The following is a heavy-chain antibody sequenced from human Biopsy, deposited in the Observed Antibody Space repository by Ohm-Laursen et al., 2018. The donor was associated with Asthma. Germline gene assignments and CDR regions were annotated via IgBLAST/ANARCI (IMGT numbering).Heavy chain of an antibody. D-gene: IGHD3-10*01. CDR2: ISYDGSSI. CDR1: RFTYE. J-gene: IGHJ5*01. V-gene: IGHV3-30-3*01. CDR3: AREGTGIWVRGVPSVWFDS. Sequence: SLRLSCSASRFTYEMHWVRQAPGKGLEWVAVISYDGSSIYYADSVKGRFTISRDNSKNTLSLQMSSLTAEDTAAYYCAREGTGIWVRGVPSVWFDSWGQGTPVTVSS.